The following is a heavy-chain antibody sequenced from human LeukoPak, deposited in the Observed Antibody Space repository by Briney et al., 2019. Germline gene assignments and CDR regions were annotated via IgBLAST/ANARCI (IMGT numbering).Heavy chain of an antibody. CDR3: TTDRSYYDSSGYQEYYFDY. V-gene: IGHV3-15*01. CDR2: IKSKTDGGTT. Sequence: GSLRLSCAASGFPFSNAWMSWVRQAPGKGLEWVGRIKSKTDGGTTDYAAPVKGRFTISRDDSKNTLYLQMNSLKTEDTAVYYCTTDRSYYDSSGYQEYYFDYWGQGTLVTVSS. D-gene: IGHD3-22*01. J-gene: IGHJ4*02. CDR1: GFPFSNAW.